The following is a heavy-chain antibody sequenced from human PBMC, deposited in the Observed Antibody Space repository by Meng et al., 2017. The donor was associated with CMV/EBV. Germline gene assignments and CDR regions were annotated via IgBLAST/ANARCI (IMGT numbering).Heavy chain of an antibody. CDR2: ISESATST. CDR3: AKDNAHGGSYFDI. Sequence: GESLKISCAASGFTFSTYAMSWVRQAPGKGLEWVSAISESATSTYYADSVTGRFTISRDNSKRTLFLQMNSLRAEDTAIYYCAKDNAHGGSYFDIWGQGILVTVSS. CDR1: GFTFSTYA. J-gene: IGHJ4*02. V-gene: IGHV3-23*01. D-gene: IGHD2-15*01.